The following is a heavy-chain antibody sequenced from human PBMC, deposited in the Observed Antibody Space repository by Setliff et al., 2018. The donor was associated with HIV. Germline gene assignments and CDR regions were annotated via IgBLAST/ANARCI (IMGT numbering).Heavy chain of an antibody. D-gene: IGHD3-3*01. CDR3: ARLRGSYDFSNWFDP. CDR2: IWYDGSKK. J-gene: IGHJ5*02. V-gene: IGHV3-33*01. CDR1: GFTFRNYG. Sequence: GGSLRLSCEAFGFTFRNYGMHWVRQAPGKGLEWVAVIWYDGSKKYYADSVKGRFTISRDNSKNTQYLQMNSLRAEDTAVYYCARLRGSYDFSNWFDPWGQGTQVTVSS.